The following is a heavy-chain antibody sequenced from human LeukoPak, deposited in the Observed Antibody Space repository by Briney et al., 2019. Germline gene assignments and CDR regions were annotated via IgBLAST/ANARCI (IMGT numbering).Heavy chain of an antibody. CDR2: ISGGGGST. V-gene: IGHV3-23*01. CDR3: ARDRNSNWYFDL. CDR1: GFTFSSYA. J-gene: IGHJ2*01. Sequence: GGSLRLSCAASGFTFSSYAMSWVRQAPGKGLEWLSVISGGGGSTYYADSVKGRFTISRDNSKNTLYLQMNSLRAEDTAVYYCARDRNSNWYFDLWGRGTLVTVSS. D-gene: IGHD4-23*01.